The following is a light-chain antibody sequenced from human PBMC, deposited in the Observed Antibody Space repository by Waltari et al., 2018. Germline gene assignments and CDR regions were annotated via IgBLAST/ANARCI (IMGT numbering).Light chain of an antibody. J-gene: IGKJ1*01. CDR2: AAS. CDR1: QGIRND. V-gene: IGKV1-6*01. CDR3: LQDYTYPRT. Sequence: AVQVTQSPSSLSASVGDRVTTTCRASQGIRNDLGWYQQKAGKAPKLLIYAASTLESGVPSRFSGSGSGTDFTLTISSLQPEDFATYYCLQDYTYPRTFGQGTKVEIK.